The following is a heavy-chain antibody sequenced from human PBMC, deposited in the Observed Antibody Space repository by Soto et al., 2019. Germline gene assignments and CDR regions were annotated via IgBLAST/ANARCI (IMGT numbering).Heavy chain of an antibody. J-gene: IGHJ6*02. D-gene: IGHD3-10*01. CDR1: GFSFSDYY. V-gene: IGHV3-11*01. CDR2: IGASGSPI. CDR3: ARGTYGMDV. Sequence: QMQLVQSGGGLVKPGGSLRLSCAASGFSFSDYYMSWIRRAPGKGLEWVSYIGASGSPIYFGDSVKGRFSISRDNTNNSLYRQMNSLRPDDKAVYYCARGTYGMDVWGQGTTVIVSS.